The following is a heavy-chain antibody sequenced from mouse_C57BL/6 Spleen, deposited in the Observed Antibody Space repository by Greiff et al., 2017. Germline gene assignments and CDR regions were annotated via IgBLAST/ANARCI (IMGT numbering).Heavy chain of an antibody. CDR3: TRQLRRPDY. D-gene: IGHD3-2*02. Sequence: EVHLVESGGGLVKPGGSLKLSCAASGFTFSSYAMSWVRQTPEKRLEWVATISAGGSYTYYPDNVKGRFTISRDNAKNNLYLQLSHLKSEDTAIYYCTRQLRRPDYWGQGTTLTGSS. V-gene: IGHV5-4*01. CDR2: ISAGGSYT. J-gene: IGHJ2*01. CDR1: GFTFSSYA.